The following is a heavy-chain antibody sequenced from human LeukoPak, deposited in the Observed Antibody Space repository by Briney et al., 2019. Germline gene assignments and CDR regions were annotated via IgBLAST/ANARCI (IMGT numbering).Heavy chain of an antibody. J-gene: IGHJ4*02. CDR3: ASSMVYAMFDY. V-gene: IGHV3-21*01. CDR2: NSGSSSYI. Sequence: GGALRHSCAHPGFTCIADMLNGVRQAPGKGLEGVSSNSGSSSYILYADSVKARFHISRDNAKHSLYLQMNSLRAEDTAVYYCASSMVYAMFDYWGQGPLVTVSS. CDR1: GFTCIADM. D-gene: IGHD2-8*01.